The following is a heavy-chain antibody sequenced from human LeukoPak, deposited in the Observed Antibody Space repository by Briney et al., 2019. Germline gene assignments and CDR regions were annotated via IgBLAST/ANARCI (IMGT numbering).Heavy chain of an antibody. J-gene: IGHJ4*02. D-gene: IGHD2-21*02. V-gene: IGHV3-11*05. CDR2: IGSGSSYI. Sequence: GGSLRLSCAASGFIYTDYYMNWFRQAPGKGLEWVSYIGSGSSYIRYTDSVKGRFTISRDDDKNSLYPQMNSLRTEDTAVYYCARGPKWGDCYFDYWGQGTLVTVSS. CDR3: ARGPKWGDCYFDY. CDR1: GFIYTDYY.